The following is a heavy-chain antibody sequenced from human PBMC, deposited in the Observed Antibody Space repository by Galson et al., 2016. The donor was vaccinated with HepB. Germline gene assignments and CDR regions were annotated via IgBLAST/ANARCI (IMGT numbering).Heavy chain of an antibody. Sequence: SVKVSCKVSGYIVTELSMHWVRQAPGKGLEWMGGFHPEDGERIYAQKFQGRVTMTEDTSTDTVYMELGSLRSEDTALYYCVLKFMYWFDPWGQGTLVTVSS. D-gene: IGHD3-10*01. V-gene: IGHV1-24*01. CDR2: FHPEDGER. CDR3: VLKFMYWFDP. CDR1: GYIVTELS. J-gene: IGHJ5*02.